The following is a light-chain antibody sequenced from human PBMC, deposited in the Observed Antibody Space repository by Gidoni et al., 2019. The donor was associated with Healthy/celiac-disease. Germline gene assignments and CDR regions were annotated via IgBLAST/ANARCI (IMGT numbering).Light chain of an antibody. CDR1: QSISSY. Sequence: IHLTQSPSSLSASVGDRVTITCRASQSISSYLNWYQQKPGKAPKLLIYAASSLQSGVPSRFSGSGSGTDVTLTISSLQPEDFATYYCQQSYSTPVTFGQGTKLEIK. CDR3: QQSYSTPVT. CDR2: AAS. J-gene: IGKJ2*01. V-gene: IGKV1-39*01.